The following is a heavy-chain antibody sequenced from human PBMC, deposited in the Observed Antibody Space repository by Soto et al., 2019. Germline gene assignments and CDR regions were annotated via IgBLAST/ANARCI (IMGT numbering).Heavy chain of an antibody. J-gene: IGHJ3*02. CDR2: IYYSGST. D-gene: IGHD3-10*01. V-gene: IGHV4-31*03. CDR1: GGSISSGGYY. Sequence: SETLSLTCTVSGGSISSGGYYWSWIRQHPGKGLEWIGYIYYSGSTYYNPSLKSRVTISVDTSKNQFSLKLSSVTAADTAVYYCARDTRITMVRGVIPNSDAFDIWGQGTMVTVSS. CDR3: ARDTRITMVRGVIPNSDAFDI.